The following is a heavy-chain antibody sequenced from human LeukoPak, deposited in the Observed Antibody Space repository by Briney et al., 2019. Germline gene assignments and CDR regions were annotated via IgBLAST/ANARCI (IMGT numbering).Heavy chain of an antibody. J-gene: IGHJ3*02. D-gene: IGHD3-10*01. CDR1: GFTFSDYY. CDR3: ARITSNDAFDI. V-gene: IGHV3-11*01. CDR2: ISSSGSTI. Sequence: GESLKISCAASGFTFSDYYMSWIRQAPGKGLEWVSYISSSGSTIYYADSVKGRFTISRDNAKNSLYLQMNSLRAEDTAVCYCARITSNDAFDIWGQGTMVTVSS.